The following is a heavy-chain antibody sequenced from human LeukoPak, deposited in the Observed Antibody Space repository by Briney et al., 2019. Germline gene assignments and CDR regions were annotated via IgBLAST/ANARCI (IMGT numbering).Heavy chain of an antibody. CDR3: ARVDIVATIHFDY. CDR1: GGSISSYY. Sequence: PSETLSLTCTVSGGSISSYYWSWIRQPPGKGLEWIGYIYYSGSTNYNPSLKSRVTISVDTSKNQFSLILTSVTAADTAVYYCARVDIVATIHFDYWGQGTLVTVSS. J-gene: IGHJ4*02. D-gene: IGHD5-12*01. V-gene: IGHV4-59*08. CDR2: IYYSGST.